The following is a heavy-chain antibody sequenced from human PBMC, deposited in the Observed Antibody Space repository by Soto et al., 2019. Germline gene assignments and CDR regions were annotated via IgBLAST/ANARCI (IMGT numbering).Heavy chain of an antibody. D-gene: IGHD2-15*01. CDR3: ARIVVVAATTYFDY. CDR2: ISSSSSTI. Sequence: EVQLVESGGGLVQPGGSLRLSCAASGFTFSSYSMNWVRQAPGKGLEWVSYISSSSSTIYYADSVKGRFTISRDNAKNSLYLQMNSLRDEDTAVYYCARIVVVAATTYFDYWGQGTLVTVSS. V-gene: IGHV3-48*02. CDR1: GFTFSSYS. J-gene: IGHJ4*02.